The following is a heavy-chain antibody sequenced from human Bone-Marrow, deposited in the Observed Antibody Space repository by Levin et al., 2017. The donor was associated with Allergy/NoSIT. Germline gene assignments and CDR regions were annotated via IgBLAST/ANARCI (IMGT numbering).Heavy chain of an antibody. CDR1: GFTFSSYG. CDR2: ISYDGSNK. D-gene: IGHD3-10*01. CDR3: AKVQWEKPVLLWFGEPGADAFDI. V-gene: IGHV3-30*18. Sequence: GGSLRLSCAASGFTFSSYGMHWVRQAPGKGLEWVAVISYDGSNKYYADSVKGRFTISRDNSKNTLYLQMNSLRAEDTAVYYCAKVQWEKPVLLWFGEPGADAFDIWGQGTMVTVSS. J-gene: IGHJ3*02.